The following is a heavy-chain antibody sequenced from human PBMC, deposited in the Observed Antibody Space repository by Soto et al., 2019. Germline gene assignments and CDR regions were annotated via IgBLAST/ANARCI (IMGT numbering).Heavy chain of an antibody. CDR2: IIPIFGTA. D-gene: IGHD1-7*01. V-gene: IGHV1-69*13. Sequence: SVKVSCKASGGTFSSYAISWVRQAPGQGLEWMGGIIPIFGTANYAQKFHVRVTITADESTSTAYMELSSLRSEDTAVYYCARGGLELLSTPNNWFNPWGQGTLLTVSS. CDR1: GGTFSSYA. CDR3: ARGGLELLSTPNNWFNP. J-gene: IGHJ5*02.